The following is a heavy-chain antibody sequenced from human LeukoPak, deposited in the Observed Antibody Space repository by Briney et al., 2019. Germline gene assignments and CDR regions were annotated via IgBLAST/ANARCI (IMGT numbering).Heavy chain of an antibody. J-gene: IGHJ4*02. V-gene: IGHV4-39*01. CDR3: ARQMGPTDY. D-gene: IGHD1-26*01. CDR2: IYYDGST. Sequence: PSETLSLTCTVSGGPINSSSYFWGWIRQPPGKGLEWIGTIYYDGSTYYNPSLKSRVTISVDTSKNQFSLRLSSVTAADTAVYYCARQMGPTDYWGQGTLVTVSS. CDR1: GGPINSSSYF.